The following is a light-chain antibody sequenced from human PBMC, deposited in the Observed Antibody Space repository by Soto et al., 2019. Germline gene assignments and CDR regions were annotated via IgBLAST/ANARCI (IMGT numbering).Light chain of an antibody. CDR2: GAS. J-gene: IGKJ1*01. Sequence: EIVLTQSPGTLSLSPGERATLSCRASQSVSSSYLAWYQQRPGQAPRLLIYGASSRATGIPDRFSGSGSGKDFTLTISRLEPEDFAVYYCQQYGSSPRTFGQGTKL. V-gene: IGKV3-20*01. CDR1: QSVSSSY. CDR3: QQYGSSPRT.